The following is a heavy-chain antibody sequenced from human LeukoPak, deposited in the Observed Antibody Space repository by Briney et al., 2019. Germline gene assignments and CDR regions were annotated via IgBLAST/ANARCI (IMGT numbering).Heavy chain of an antibody. V-gene: IGHV3-33*01. CDR3: ASDIRSTYFNY. Sequence: GRSRRLSCAPSGFTFRNYGMHWVRQAPGKGLEWVAVIWYDGSNQYYADSVRGRVTISRDNSKNILYLQMNGLRAEDMAVYYCASDIRSTYFNYWGQGTLVVVSS. CDR2: IWYDGSNQ. J-gene: IGHJ4*02. D-gene: IGHD4-17*01. CDR1: GFTFRNYG.